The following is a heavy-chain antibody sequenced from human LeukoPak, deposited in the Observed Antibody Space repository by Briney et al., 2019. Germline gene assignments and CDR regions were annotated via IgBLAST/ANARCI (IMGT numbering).Heavy chain of an antibody. CDR3: ASSPEQQLAAFDI. CDR1: GYTFTSYD. CDR2: MNPNSGNT. Sequence: GASVKVSCKASGYTFTSYDINWVRQATGQGLEWMGWMNPNSGNTGYAQKFQGRVTITRNTSISTAYMELSSLRSEDTAVCYCASSPEQQLAAFDIWGQGTMVTVSS. V-gene: IGHV1-8*03. J-gene: IGHJ3*02. D-gene: IGHD6-13*01.